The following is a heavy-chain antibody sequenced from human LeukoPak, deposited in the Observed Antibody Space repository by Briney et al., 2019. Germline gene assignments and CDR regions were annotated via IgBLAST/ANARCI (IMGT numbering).Heavy chain of an antibody. D-gene: IGHD3-22*01. CDR3: AKAPYYYDSYS. J-gene: IGHJ4*02. CDR2: ISGSGGST. CDR1: GFTFSSYA. V-gene: IGHV3-23*01. Sequence: GGALRLSCAASGFTFSSYAMSWVRQAPGQGLEWVSAISGSGGSTYYADPVKGRFTISRDNSKNTLYLQLNSLRAEDTAVYYCAKAPYYYDSYSWGQGTLVTVSS.